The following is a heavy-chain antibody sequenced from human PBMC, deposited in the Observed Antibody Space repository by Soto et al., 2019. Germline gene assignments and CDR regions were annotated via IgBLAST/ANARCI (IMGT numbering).Heavy chain of an antibody. V-gene: IGHV3-11*01. CDR3: GRSPGYSSGWFQH. CDR1: GFTFSDDY. CDR2: ISTTGSTT. D-gene: IGHD6-19*01. Sequence: QVQLVESGGGLVTPGGSLRLSCAASGFTFSDDYMSWIRQAPGKGLEWVSYISTTGSTTYYADSVKGRFTISRDNAKNSLFLQMDSPRADDTAVYYCGRSPGYSSGWFQHWGQGTLVTVSS. J-gene: IGHJ1*01.